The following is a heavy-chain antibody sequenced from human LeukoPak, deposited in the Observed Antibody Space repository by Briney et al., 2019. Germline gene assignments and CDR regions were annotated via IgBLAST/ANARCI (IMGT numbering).Heavy chain of an antibody. J-gene: IGHJ4*02. Sequence: SETLSLTCTVSGGSIRSSYYYWGWIRQPPGKGLEWIGSIYDSGSTYYNPSLKSRVTISVDTSKNQFSLKLSSVTAADTAVYYCASGARGYSYGTMFYWGQGTLVTVSS. CDR2: IYDSGST. CDR1: GGSIRSSYYY. V-gene: IGHV4-39*07. D-gene: IGHD5-18*01. CDR3: ASGARGYSYGTMFY.